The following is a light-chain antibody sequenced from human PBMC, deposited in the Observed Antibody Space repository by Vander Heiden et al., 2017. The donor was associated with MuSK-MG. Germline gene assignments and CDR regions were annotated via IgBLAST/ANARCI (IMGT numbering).Light chain of an antibody. Sequence: QSALTQSASVSGSPGQSITISCTGTSSDVGDYNYVSWYQQRPGKVPRLVIYDVSSRPSGVSNRFSGSKSGNTASLTISGPQADDEADYYCASFSVTTTVVFGGGTKVTVL. CDR2: DVS. J-gene: IGLJ2*01. CDR3: ASFSVTTTVV. V-gene: IGLV2-14*03. CDR1: SSDVGDYNY.